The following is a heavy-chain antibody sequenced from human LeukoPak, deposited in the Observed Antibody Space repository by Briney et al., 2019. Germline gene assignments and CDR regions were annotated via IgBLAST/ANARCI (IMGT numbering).Heavy chain of an antibody. D-gene: IGHD3-22*01. V-gene: IGHV3-48*03. CDR2: ISSSGSTI. CDR1: GFTFSSYE. Sequence: GGSLRLSCAASGFTFSSYEMNWVRQAPGKGLEWGSYISSSGSTIYYADSVKGRFTISRDNAKNSLYLQMNSLRAEDTAVYYCARTYYYDSSGFFDYWGQGTLVTVSS. J-gene: IGHJ4*02. CDR3: ARTYYYDSSGFFDY.